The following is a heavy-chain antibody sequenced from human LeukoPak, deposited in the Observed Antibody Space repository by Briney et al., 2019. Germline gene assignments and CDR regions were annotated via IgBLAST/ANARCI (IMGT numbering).Heavy chain of an antibody. CDR2: IYYSGST. CDR3: ARVSLTVVRGAPDYYYGMDV. Sequence: PLETLSLTCTVPGGSVSSGSYYWSWIRQPPGKGLEWIGYIYYSGSTNYNPSLKSRVTISVDTSKNQFSLKLNFVTAADTAVYYCARVSLTVVRGAPDYYYGMDVWGKGTTVTVSS. V-gene: IGHV4-61*01. CDR1: GGSVSSGSYY. J-gene: IGHJ6*04. D-gene: IGHD3-10*01.